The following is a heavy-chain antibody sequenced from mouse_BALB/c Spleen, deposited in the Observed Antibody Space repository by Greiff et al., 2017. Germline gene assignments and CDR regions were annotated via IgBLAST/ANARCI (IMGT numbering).Heavy chain of an antibody. D-gene: IGHD2-10*02. J-gene: IGHJ3*01. Sequence: EVQLVESGGGLVKLGGSLKLSCAASGFTFSSYYMSWVRQTPEKRLELVAAINSNGGSTYYPDTVKGRFTISRDNAKNTLYLQMSSLKSEDTALYYCARHGPYGNYEAWFAYWGQGTLVTVSA. CDR2: INSNGGST. CDR1: GFTFSSYY. V-gene: IGHV5-6-2*01. CDR3: ARHGPYGNYEAWFAY.